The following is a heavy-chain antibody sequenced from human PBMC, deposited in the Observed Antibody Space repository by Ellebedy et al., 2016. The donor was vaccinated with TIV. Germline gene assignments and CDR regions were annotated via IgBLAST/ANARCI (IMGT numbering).Heavy chain of an antibody. Sequence: MPSETLSLTCTVSGGPISSYYWSWIRQPPGKGLEWIGYIYYSGSTNYNPSLKSRVTISVDTSKNQFSLKLSSVTPEDTAVYYCAISYDILTGYYKEYYFDYWGQGTLVTVSS. V-gene: IGHV4-59*12. CDR1: GGPISSYY. J-gene: IGHJ4*02. CDR3: AISYDILTGYYKEYYFDY. D-gene: IGHD3-9*01. CDR2: IYYSGST.